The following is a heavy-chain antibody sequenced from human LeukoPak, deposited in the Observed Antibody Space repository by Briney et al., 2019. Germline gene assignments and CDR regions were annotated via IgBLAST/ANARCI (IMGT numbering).Heavy chain of an antibody. CDR2: IKSKTDGGTT. D-gene: IGHD1-1*01. V-gene: IGHV3-15*01. Sequence: GSLRLSCAASGFISTNAWMSWARQAPGKGLEWVGRIKSKTDGGTTDYAAPVKGRFTISRDDSKNTLYLQMNSLKTEDTAVYYCTTYNHGTFEYWGQGSLVTVSS. J-gene: IGHJ4*02. CDR1: GFISTNAW. CDR3: TTYNHGTFEY.